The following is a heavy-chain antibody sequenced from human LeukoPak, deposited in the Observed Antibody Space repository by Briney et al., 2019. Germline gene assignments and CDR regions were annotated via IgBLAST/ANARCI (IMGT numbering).Heavy chain of an antibody. CDR2: INPNSGGT. D-gene: IGHD6-13*01. V-gene: IGHV1-2*02. Sequence: ASVKVSCKASGYTFTGYYMHWVRQAPGQGLEWMGWINPNSGGTNYAQKFQGRVTMTRDTSISTAYMELSRLRSDDTAAYYCARAYSSSWPPYYYYYYMDVWGKGTTVTISS. J-gene: IGHJ6*03. CDR1: GYTFTGYY. CDR3: ARAYSSSWPPYYYYYYMDV.